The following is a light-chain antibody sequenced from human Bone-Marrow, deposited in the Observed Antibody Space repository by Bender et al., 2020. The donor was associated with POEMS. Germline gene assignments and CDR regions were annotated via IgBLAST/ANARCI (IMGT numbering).Light chain of an antibody. J-gene: IGLJ2*01. V-gene: IGLV7-43*01. CDR3: LLYFGGGHVV. CDR1: TGAVTSGYY. CDR2: STS. Sequence: QTVVTQEPSLTVSPGGTVTLTCASSTGAVTSGYYPNWFQQKPGQAPRALIYSTSNTHSWTPARFSGSLRGGKAALTLSGVQPEDEAEYYCLLYFGGGHVVFGGGTKLTVL.